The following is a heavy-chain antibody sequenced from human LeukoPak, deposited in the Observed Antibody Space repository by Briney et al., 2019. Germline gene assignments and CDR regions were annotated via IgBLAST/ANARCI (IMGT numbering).Heavy chain of an antibody. D-gene: IGHD5-18*01. CDR3: ARDKGGDTSMAQ. Sequence: GASVKVSCKASGYTFITYAMYWVRQAPGQRLEWMGWINTGNGNTKYSQKFQGRVTITRDTSASTAYMELSSLRSGDTAVYYCARDKGGDTSMAQWGQGTLVTVSS. CDR1: GYTFITYA. V-gene: IGHV1-3*04. CDR2: INTGNGNT. J-gene: IGHJ4*02.